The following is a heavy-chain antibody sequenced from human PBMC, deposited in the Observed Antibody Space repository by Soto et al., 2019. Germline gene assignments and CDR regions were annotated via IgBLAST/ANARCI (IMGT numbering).Heavy chain of an antibody. Sequence: EVQLGESGGGLVKPGGSLRLSCAASGFSFSSYSMNWVRQAPGKGLEWVSSISSSSSYIYYADSVKGRFTISRDNAKNSLYLQMNSLRAEDTAVYYCARDSCSSTSCFDWGQGTLVTVSS. D-gene: IGHD2-2*01. CDR2: ISSSSSYI. CDR1: GFSFSSYS. CDR3: ARDSCSSTSCFD. V-gene: IGHV3-21*01. J-gene: IGHJ4*02.